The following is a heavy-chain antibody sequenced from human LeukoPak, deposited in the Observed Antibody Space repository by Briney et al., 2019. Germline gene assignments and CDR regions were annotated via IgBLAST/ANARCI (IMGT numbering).Heavy chain of an antibody. CDR2: ISSSSSYI. J-gene: IGHJ4*02. Sequence: GGSLRLSCAASGFTFSSYEMNWVRQAPGKGLEWVSSISSSSSYIYYADSVKGRFTISRDNAKNSLYLQMNSLRAEDTAVYYCARDIRYYFDYWGQGTLVTVSS. V-gene: IGHV3-21*01. CDR3: ARDIRYYFDY. CDR1: GFTFSSYE.